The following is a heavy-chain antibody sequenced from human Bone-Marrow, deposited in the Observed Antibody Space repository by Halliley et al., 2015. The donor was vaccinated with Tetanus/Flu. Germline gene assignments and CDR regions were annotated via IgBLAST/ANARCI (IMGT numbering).Heavy chain of an antibody. Sequence: SLRLSCAASGFTFSSYWMHWVRQAPGKGLVWVSRINSDGNTTFYADSVKGRFTMSRDNAKNTLFLQMKSLRADDTAVYYCVRVAARLRWGQGTLVTFSP. CDR3: VRVAARLR. D-gene: IGHD6-6*01. V-gene: IGHV3-74*01. CDR1: GFTFSSYW. CDR2: INSDGNTT. J-gene: IGHJ4*02.